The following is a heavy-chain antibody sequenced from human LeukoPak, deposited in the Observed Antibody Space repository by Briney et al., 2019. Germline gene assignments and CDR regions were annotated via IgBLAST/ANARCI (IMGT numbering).Heavy chain of an antibody. CDR3: AKGLKGIAAAGFDY. CDR1: GFTFSSYG. D-gene: IGHD6-13*01. Sequence: PGGSLRLSCVASGFTFSSYGMHWVRQAPGKGLGWVAFIRYDGSNKYYADSAKGRFNISRDNFKNTRNLQMNSLRAEDTAVYYCAKGLKGIAAAGFDYWGQGTLVTVSS. V-gene: IGHV3-30*02. J-gene: IGHJ4*02. CDR2: IRYDGSNK.